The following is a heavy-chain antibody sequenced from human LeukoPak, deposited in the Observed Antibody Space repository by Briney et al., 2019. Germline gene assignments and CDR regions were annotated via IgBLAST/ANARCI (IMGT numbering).Heavy chain of an antibody. V-gene: IGHV4-39*07. D-gene: IGHD6-13*01. J-gene: IGHJ4*02. CDR1: GGSISSSSYY. CDR3: ARAGGNSPNSQLDY. Sequence: SETLSLTCTVSGGSISSSSYYWGWIRQPPGKGLEWIGEINHSGSTNYNPSLKSRVTISVDTSKNQFSLKLSSVTAADTAVYYCARAGGNSPNSQLDYWGQGTLVTVSS. CDR2: INHSGST.